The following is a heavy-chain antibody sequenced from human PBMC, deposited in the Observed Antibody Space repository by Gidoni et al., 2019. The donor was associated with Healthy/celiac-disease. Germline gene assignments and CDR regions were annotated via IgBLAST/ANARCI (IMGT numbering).Heavy chain of an antibody. J-gene: IGHJ3*02. CDR3: ARGAIPAAGGAFDI. D-gene: IGHD2-21*01. CDR2: ISSNGGST. Sequence: EVQLVESGGGLVQPGGSLRLSGAASAFTFSSYAMHWVRQAPGKGLEYVSAISSNGGSTYYANSVKGRFTISRDNSKNTLYLQMGSLRAEDMAVYYCARGAIPAAGGAFDIWGQGTMVTVSS. V-gene: IGHV3-64*01. CDR1: AFTFSSYA.